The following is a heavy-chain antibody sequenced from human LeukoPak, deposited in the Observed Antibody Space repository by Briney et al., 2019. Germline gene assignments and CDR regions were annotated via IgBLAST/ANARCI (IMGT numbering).Heavy chain of an antibody. CDR3: ARVLLRFFEWSSGFDY. Sequence: ASVKVSCKASGYTFTGYYMHWMRQAPGQGLEWMGWINPNSGGTNYAQKFQGRVTMTRDTSISTAYMELSRLRSDDTAVYYCARVLLRFFEWSSGFDYWGPGTLVTVSS. J-gene: IGHJ4*02. V-gene: IGHV1-2*02. D-gene: IGHD3-3*01. CDR1: GYTFTGYY. CDR2: INPNSGGT.